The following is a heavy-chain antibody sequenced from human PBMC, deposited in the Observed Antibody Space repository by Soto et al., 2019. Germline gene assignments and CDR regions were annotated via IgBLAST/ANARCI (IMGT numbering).Heavy chain of an antibody. CDR1: GDSVSTNSAT. D-gene: IGHD2-8*01. CDR3: ARLIGNSWLDS. J-gene: IGHJ5*01. CDR2: TYYRSNWYT. V-gene: IGHV6-1*01. Sequence: PSQTLSLTCAISGDSVSTNSATWDWIRQSQSRGLEWLGRTYYRSNWYTDYAVSVKGRITISPDTSNNQLSLQLNSVTPDDTAVYYCARLIGNSWLDSWGQGTLVTVSS.